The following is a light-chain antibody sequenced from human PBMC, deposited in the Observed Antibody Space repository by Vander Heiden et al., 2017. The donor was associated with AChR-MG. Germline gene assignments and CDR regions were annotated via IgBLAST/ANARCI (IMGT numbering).Light chain of an antibody. CDR3: MQSLQTSCT. CDR1: QSLLHSNGYNY. V-gene: IGKV2-28*01. J-gene: IGKJ2*02. Sequence: DIVMTQSPLSLPVTPGEPASISCRSSQSLLHSNGYNYLDWYLQKPGQSPQLLIYLGSNRASGVPDRFSGSGSGTDFTLKISRVETEDVGVYYCMQSLQTSCTFAQGTKLEIK. CDR2: LGS.